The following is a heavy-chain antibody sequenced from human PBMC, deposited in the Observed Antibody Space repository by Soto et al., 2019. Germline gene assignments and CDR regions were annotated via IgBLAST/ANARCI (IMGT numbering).Heavy chain of an antibody. Sequence: PGGSLRLSCAASGFTFSSYAMSWVRQAPGKGLEWVSAISGSGGSTYYADSVKGRFTISRDNSKNTLYLQMNSLRAEDTAVYYCAKDRLYCSSTSCPPPYGMDVWGQGTTVTVSS. D-gene: IGHD2-2*01. CDR1: GFTFSSYA. J-gene: IGHJ6*02. V-gene: IGHV3-23*01. CDR2: ISGSGGST. CDR3: AKDRLYCSSTSCPPPYGMDV.